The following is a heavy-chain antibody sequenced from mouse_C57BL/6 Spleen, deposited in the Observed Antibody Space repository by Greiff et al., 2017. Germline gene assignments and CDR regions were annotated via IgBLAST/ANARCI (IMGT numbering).Heavy chain of an antibody. D-gene: IGHD2-4*01. Sequence: EVQLVESGGDLVKPGGSLKLSCAASGFTFSSYGMSWVRQTPDKRLEWVATISSGGSYTYYPDSVKGRFTISRDNAKNTLYLQMSSLKSEDTALYYCARRVGYYDYDPYYFDYWGQGTTLTVSS. V-gene: IGHV5-6*01. CDR1: GFTFSSYG. CDR2: ISSGGSYT. CDR3: ARRVGYYDYDPYYFDY. J-gene: IGHJ2*01.